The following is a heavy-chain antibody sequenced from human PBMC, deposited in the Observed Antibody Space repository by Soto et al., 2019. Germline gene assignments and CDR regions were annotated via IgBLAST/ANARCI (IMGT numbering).Heavy chain of an antibody. CDR3: ARETGLGKPYGMDV. CDR1: GFTFNSYE. V-gene: IGHV3-48*03. Sequence: EVQLEESGGALVQPGGSLRLSCAVSGFTFNSYEMNWVRQAPGKGLEWIAYISGISGSTKYYAESVKGRFTISRDNDENSLYLQMNSLRAEDTAIYYCARETGLGKPYGMDVWGQGTTVTVSS. CDR2: ISGISGSTK. D-gene: IGHD4-17*01. J-gene: IGHJ6*02.